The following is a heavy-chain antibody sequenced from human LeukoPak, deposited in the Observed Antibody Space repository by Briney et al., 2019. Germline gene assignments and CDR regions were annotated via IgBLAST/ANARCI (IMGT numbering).Heavy chain of an antibody. V-gene: IGHV1-3*01. D-gene: IGHD3-10*01. CDR3: AKTSFGEPYGN. CDR1: GYTFTNYA. J-gene: IGHJ4*02. CDR2: INPGNANT. Sequence: ASVKVSCKASGYTFTNYALHWVRQAPGQRLEWIGSINPGNANTKYSQKFQGRVTITRDTSASTTYMELSSLTYEDTAVFYCAKTSFGEPYGNWGQGTLVIVSS.